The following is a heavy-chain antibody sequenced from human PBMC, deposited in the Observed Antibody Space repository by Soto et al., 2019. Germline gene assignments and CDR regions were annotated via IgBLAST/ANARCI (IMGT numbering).Heavy chain of an antibody. J-gene: IGHJ4*02. D-gene: IGHD1-1*01. CDR1: EFSLSTYG. CDR2: FSGGSGTT. CDR3: AKWNGYGDY. V-gene: IGHV3-23*01. Sequence: EVQLLESGGGLVQPGGSLRLSCAASEFSLSTYGVTWVRQAPGKGLEWVSGFSGGSGTTHYADSVKGRFSITRDNSKNTAHLEMNSLRVEDTAIYYCAKWNGYGDYWGQGILVTVSS.